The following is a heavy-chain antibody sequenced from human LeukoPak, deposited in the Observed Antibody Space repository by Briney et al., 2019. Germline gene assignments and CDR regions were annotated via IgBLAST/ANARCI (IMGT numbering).Heavy chain of an antibody. V-gene: IGHV3-64*01. CDR3: ARRQGGSGSYYYYLDV. D-gene: IGHD3-10*01. J-gene: IGHJ6*03. CDR1: GFTFSSYP. Sequence: GGSLRLSCAASGFTFSSYPMHWVRQAPGKGLEYVSGISSNGGSTYYANSVKGRFTISRDNSKNTLYLQMGSLRAEDMAVYYCARRQGGSGSYYYYLDVWGKGTTVTVSS. CDR2: ISSNGGST.